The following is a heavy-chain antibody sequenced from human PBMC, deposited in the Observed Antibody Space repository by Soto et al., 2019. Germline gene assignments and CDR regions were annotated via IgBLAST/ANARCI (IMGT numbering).Heavy chain of an antibody. Sequence: QVQLVESGGGVVQPGRSLRLSCAASGFTFSSYGMHWVRQAPGKGLEWVALISYDGRNKYYADSVKGRFTISRDNSKNTLFLQMNSLRAEDTAVYYCAKDSTDYYDSRGYYLNWGQGTLVTVSS. CDR3: AKDSTDYYDSRGYYLN. CDR2: ISYDGRNK. CDR1: GFTFSSYG. D-gene: IGHD3-22*01. J-gene: IGHJ4*02. V-gene: IGHV3-30*18.